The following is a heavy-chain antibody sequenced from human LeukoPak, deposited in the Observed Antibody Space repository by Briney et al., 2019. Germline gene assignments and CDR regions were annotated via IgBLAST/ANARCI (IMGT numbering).Heavy chain of an antibody. CDR3: AREGPVLDDFWSGYYSRGDYYYMDV. Sequence: GGSLRLSCAASGFTFSSYWMSWVRQAPGKGLEWVANIKQDGSEKYYVDSVKGRFTISRDNAKNSLYLQMNSLRAEDTAVYYCAREGPVLDDFWSGYYSRGDYYYMDVWGKGTTVTVSS. V-gene: IGHV3-7*01. J-gene: IGHJ6*03. D-gene: IGHD3-3*01. CDR2: IKQDGSEK. CDR1: GFTFSSYW.